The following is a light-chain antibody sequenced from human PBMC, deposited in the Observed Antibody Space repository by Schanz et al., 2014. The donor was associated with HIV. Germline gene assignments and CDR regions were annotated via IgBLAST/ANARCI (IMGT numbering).Light chain of an antibody. CDR3: QQYNKWPRVT. V-gene: IGKV3D-15*01. J-gene: IGKJ4*01. CDR1: QSVSSS. CDR2: GAS. Sequence: EIVLTQSPDTLSLSPGERATLSCRASQSVSSSLAWYQQKRGQAPRLLIYGASSRATGIPARFSGGGSGTEFTLTINSLQSEDFAVYYCQQYNKWPRVTFGGGTKVEIK.